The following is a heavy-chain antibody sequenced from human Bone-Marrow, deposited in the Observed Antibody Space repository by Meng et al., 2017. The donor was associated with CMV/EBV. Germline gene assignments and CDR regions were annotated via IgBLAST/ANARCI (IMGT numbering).Heavy chain of an antibody. Sequence: ASGYTFTNYDTNWVRQATGQGLEWLGWMKTHTGETGYAQKFQGRVTMTRDTSISTAYMELSSLRSDDTAIYYCARMDFYNTVNWFDPWGQGTLVTVSS. D-gene: IGHD3-3*01. CDR3: ARMDFYNTVNWFDP. CDR2: MKTHTGET. J-gene: IGHJ5*02. CDR1: GYTFTNYD. V-gene: IGHV1-8*01.